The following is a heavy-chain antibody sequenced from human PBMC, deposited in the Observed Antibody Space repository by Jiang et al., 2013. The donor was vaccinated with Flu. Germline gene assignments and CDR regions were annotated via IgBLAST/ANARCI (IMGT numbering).Heavy chain of an antibody. V-gene: IGHV1-3*04. Sequence: GAEVKKPGASVKVSCKASGYTFTTYAIHWVRQAPGQRLEWMGRINTGNGDTTYSQSFLDRVTITRDTSSSTAYMELSSLTSEDTAVYYCARVSLKSGSYIGAFAIWGQGTMVTVSS. J-gene: IGHJ3*02. D-gene: IGHD1-26*01. CDR1: GYTFTTYA. CDR3: ARVSLKSGSYIGAFAI. CDR2: INTGNGDT.